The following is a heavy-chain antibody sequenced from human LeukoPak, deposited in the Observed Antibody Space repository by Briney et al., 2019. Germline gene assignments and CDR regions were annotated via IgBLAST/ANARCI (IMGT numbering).Heavy chain of an antibody. CDR3: ARGRNIYRF. J-gene: IGHJ4*02. D-gene: IGHD1-26*01. CDR1: GFTFSNNW. CDR2: IKQDGGEK. Sequence: GGSLRLSCVVSGFTFSNNWMSWVRQAPGKGLEWVANIKQDGGEKYYVDCVKGRFTISRDNAKNSLYLQMNSLRAEDTAVYYCARGRNIYRFWGQGTLVTVSS. V-gene: IGHV3-7*01.